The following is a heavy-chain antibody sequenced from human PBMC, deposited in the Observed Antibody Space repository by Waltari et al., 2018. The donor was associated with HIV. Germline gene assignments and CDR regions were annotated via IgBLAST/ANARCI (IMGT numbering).Heavy chain of an antibody. CDR2: INHSGST. J-gene: IGHJ4*02. CDR3: ARGYYGGGGYFDY. CDR1: GWSFSGYY. V-gene: IGHV4-34*01. D-gene: IGHD4-17*01. Sequence: QVQLQQWVAGPLKPSETLSLTCALYGWSFSGYYWSWIRQPPGKGLEWIGEINHSGSTNYNPSLKSRVTISVDTSKNQFSLKLSSVTAADTAVYYCARGYYGGGGYFDYWGQGTLVTVSS.